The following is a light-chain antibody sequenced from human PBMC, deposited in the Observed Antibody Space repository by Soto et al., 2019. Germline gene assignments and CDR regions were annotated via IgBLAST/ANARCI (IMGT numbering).Light chain of an antibody. CDR3: QSWSDYCWT. V-gene: IGKV1-5*03. CDR2: NTS. Sequence: DIQLTQSPSTLSTSVGDRVTISCRASQSISSWLAWYQQKPGKAPKLLIYNTSNIESGVPPRFGGSGSGTEFNLTISSLQPDDFATYYGQSWSDYCWTFGQGTKVEIK. CDR1: QSISSW. J-gene: IGKJ1*01.